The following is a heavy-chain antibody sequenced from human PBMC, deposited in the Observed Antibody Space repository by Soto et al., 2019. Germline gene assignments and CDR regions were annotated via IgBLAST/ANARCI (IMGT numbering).Heavy chain of an antibody. CDR3: TRSWAVAGFGHFLH. D-gene: IGHD6-19*01. CDR2: MWSDGSNK. CDR1: GFNFSSSG. Sequence: QVQLVESGGGVVQPGRSLRLSCATSGFNFSSSGMHWVRQAPGKGLEWVAVMWSDGSNKFYADSVKGRITISRDNSKNTLYLQMDSLSAEETAVYFCTRSWAVAGFGHFLHWGQGTLVSVSS. V-gene: IGHV3-33*01. J-gene: IGHJ1*01.